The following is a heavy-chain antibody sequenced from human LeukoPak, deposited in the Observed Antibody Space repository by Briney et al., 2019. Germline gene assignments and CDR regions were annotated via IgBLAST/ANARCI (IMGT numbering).Heavy chain of an antibody. V-gene: IGHV1-18*01. CDR2: ITPSNGNT. CDR1: GYFFPSYG. D-gene: IGHD6-13*01. Sequence: GSSVKVSCKTSGYFFPSYGISWVRQAPGQGLEWIGWITPSNGNTHYAQNFQGRVTMTTDTSTSTAYMELRSLRSDDTAVYYCARASPIAAAADGGTPNFDYWGQGTLVTVSS. J-gene: IGHJ4*02. CDR3: ARASPIAAAADGGTPNFDY.